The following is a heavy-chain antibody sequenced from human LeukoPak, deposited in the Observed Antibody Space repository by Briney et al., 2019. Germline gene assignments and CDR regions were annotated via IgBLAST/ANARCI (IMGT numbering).Heavy chain of an antibody. Sequence: SETLSLTCAVYGGSFSDYYWGWIRQPPGKGLEWIGSIYYSGSVNYNPSLKTRVTISADTSKNQLSLKLTSVTAADTALYYCARQGSGGRALDIWGQGTMVTVSS. CDR2: IYYSGSV. CDR3: ARQGSGGRALDI. V-gene: IGHV4-34*01. CDR1: GGSFSDYY. J-gene: IGHJ3*02.